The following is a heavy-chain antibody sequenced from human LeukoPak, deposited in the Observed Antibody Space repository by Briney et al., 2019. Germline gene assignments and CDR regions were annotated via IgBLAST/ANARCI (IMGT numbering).Heavy chain of an antibody. CDR3: ARRARGDGYNYDYYYYYMDV. D-gene: IGHD5-24*01. J-gene: IGHJ6*03. Sequence: SETLSLTCTVSGGSISSYYWSWIRQPPGKGLEWIGYIYYSGSTNYNPSLKSRVTISVDTSKNQFSLKLSSVTAADTAVYYCARRARGDGYNYDYYYYYMDVWGKGTTVTISS. CDR2: IYYSGST. V-gene: IGHV4-59*01. CDR1: GGSISSYY.